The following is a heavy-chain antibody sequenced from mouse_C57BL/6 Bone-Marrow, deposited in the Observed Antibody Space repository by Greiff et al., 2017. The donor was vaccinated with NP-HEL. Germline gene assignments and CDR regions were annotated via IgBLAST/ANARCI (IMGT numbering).Heavy chain of an antibody. D-gene: IGHD1-1*01. Sequence: VKLMESGAELARPGASVKLSCKASGYTFTSYGISWVKQRTGQGLEWIGEIYPRSGNTYYNEKFKGKATLTADKSSSTAYMELRSLTSEDSAVYFCAREGIGLIYYYGSLDYWGQGTTLTVSS. J-gene: IGHJ2*01. CDR2: IYPRSGNT. CDR1: GYTFTSYG. CDR3: AREGIGLIYYYGSLDY. V-gene: IGHV1-81*01.